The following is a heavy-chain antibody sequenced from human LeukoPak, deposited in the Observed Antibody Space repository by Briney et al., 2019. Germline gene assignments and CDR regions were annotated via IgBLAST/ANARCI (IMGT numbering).Heavy chain of an antibody. J-gene: IGHJ4*02. V-gene: IGHV4-59*01. CDR3: ARGARYFDY. CDR1: EGSFSGYY. Sequence: SETLSLTCAVYEGSFSGYYWSWIRQPPGKGLEWIGYIYYSGSTNYNPSLKSRVTISVDTSKNQFSLKLSSVTAADTAVYYCARGARYFDYWGQGTLVTVSS. CDR2: IYYSGST.